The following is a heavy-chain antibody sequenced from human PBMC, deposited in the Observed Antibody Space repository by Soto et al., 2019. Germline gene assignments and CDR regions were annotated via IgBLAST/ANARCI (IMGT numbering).Heavy chain of an antibody. CDR3: ARRLSRPQEEYHDYYFYGLDV. J-gene: IGHJ6*02. CDR1: GYSFTSHW. D-gene: IGHD2-2*01. Sequence: PGESLKISCQGSGYSFTSHWITWVRQTPGKGLEWMGRIDPSDSYTNYSPSFQGRVTISADRCISTAFLQWSSLEASDTAIYYCARRLSRPQEEYHDYYFYGLDVWGQGTTVTVSS. CDR2: IDPSDSYT. V-gene: IGHV5-10-1*01.